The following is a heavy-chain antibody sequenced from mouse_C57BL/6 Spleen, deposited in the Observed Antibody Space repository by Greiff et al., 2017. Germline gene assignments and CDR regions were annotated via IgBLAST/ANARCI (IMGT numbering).Heavy chain of an antibody. V-gene: IGHV5-17*01. CDR1: GFTFRDYG. D-gene: IGHD1-1*01. CDR2: ISSGSSTI. Sequence: EVQRVESGGGLVKPGGSLKLSCAASGFTFRDYGMHWVRQAPEKGLEWVAYISSGSSTIYYADTVKGRFTISRDNAKNTLFLQMTILRSEDTAMYYWARDYYGAMDYWGQGTSVTVSS. CDR3: ARDYYGAMDY. J-gene: IGHJ4*01.